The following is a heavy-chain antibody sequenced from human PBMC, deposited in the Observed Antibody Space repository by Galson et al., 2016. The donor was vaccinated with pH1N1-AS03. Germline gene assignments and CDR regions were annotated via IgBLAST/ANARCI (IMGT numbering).Heavy chain of an antibody. J-gene: IGHJ6*02. Sequence: SETLSLTCTVSGDSVSSGNYQWSWLRQSPGKGLEWIGYIYYTGTTDYNSSLQSRVSLSVDRSKNHFSLNLTSVTAPVTAVYYCARDRISLVRGSFYYNGMDVWGQGTTVTVSS. CDR3: ARDRISLVRGSFYYNGMDV. D-gene: IGHD3-10*01. CDR2: IYYTGTT. V-gene: IGHV4-61*03. CDR1: GDSVSSGNYQ.